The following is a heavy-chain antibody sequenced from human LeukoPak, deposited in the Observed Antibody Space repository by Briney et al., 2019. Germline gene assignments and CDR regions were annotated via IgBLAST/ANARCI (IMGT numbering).Heavy chain of an antibody. CDR3: ARSKTPDY. J-gene: IGHJ4*02. D-gene: IGHD2-15*01. CDR2: INPSGGST. V-gene: IGHV1-46*01. CDR1: GGTFSSYA. Sequence: ASVKVSCKASGGTFSSYAISWVRQAPGQGLEWMGLINPSGGSTSYAQKFQGRVTMTRDTSTSTLYMELSSLRFEDTAVYYCARSKTPDYWGQGTLVTVSS.